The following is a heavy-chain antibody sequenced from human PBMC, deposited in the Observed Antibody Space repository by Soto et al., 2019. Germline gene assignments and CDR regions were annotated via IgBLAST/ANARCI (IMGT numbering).Heavy chain of an antibody. Sequence: PSETLSLTCTVSGDSIRSGTYSWDWLRQSPGKGLEWIGCFWSTGATYYNPSLKGRLTISVDRSKNQFSLKLSSVTAADTAVYYCARGGWRHIDYWGQGTRVTVSS. CDR1: GDSIRSGTYS. CDR2: FWSTGAT. D-gene: IGHD3-3*01. V-gene: IGHV4-39*07. CDR3: ARGGWRHIDY. J-gene: IGHJ4*02.